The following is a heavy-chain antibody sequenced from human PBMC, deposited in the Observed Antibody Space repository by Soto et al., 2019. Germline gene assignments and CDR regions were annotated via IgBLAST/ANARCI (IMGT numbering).Heavy chain of an antibody. Sequence: GGSLRLSCAASGFTFSSYAMSWVRQAPGKGLEWVSAISGSGGSTYYADSVKGRFTISRDNSKNTLYLQMNSLRAEDTAVYYCAKRLSSSWYNYYYGMDVWGQGTTVTVSS. V-gene: IGHV3-23*01. J-gene: IGHJ6*02. CDR3: AKRLSSSWYNYYYGMDV. D-gene: IGHD6-13*01. CDR2: ISGSGGST. CDR1: GFTFSSYA.